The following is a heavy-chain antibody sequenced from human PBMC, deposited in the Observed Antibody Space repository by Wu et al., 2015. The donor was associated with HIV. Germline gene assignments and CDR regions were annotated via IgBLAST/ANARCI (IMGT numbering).Heavy chain of an antibody. Sequence: QVQLVQSGAEVMKPGSSVKVSCKASGGTFRSYAIIWVRQAPGQGLEWVGRIIPISGTRNYAQKFQGRVTITADESTRTAYMEVSSLTSDDTAVYYCARDARGNSGWYVVWGQGTLVTVSS. CDR1: GGTFRSYA. CDR2: IIPISGTR. J-gene: IGHJ4*02. CDR3: ARDARGNSGWYVV. D-gene: IGHD6-19*01. V-gene: IGHV1-69*12.